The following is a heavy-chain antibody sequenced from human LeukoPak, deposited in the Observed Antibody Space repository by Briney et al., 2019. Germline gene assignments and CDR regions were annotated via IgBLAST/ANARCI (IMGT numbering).Heavy chain of an antibody. Sequence: SETLSLTCTVSGYSISSGYYWGWIRQPPGKGLEWIGSIYHSGSTYYNPSLKSRVTISVDTSKNQFSLKLSSVTAADTAVYYCARETRDYYDIEWWGNYWGQGTLVTVSS. CDR2: IYHSGST. D-gene: IGHD3-22*01. CDR1: GYSISSGYY. J-gene: IGHJ4*02. CDR3: ARETRDYYDIEWWGNY. V-gene: IGHV4-38-2*02.